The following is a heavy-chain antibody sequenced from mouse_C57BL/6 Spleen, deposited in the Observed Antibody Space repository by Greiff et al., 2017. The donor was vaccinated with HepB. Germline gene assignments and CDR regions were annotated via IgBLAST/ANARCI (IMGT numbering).Heavy chain of an antibody. CDR2: IYPRDGST. Sequence: VQLQQSDAELVKPGASVKISCKVSGYTFTDHTIHWMKQRPEQGLEWIGYIYPRDGSTKYNEKSKGKATLTADKSSSTAYMQLNSLTSEDSAVYCCARLYDYDEGFAYWGQGTLVTVSA. J-gene: IGHJ3*01. V-gene: IGHV1-78*01. CDR3: ARLYDYDEGFAY. CDR1: GYTFTDHT. D-gene: IGHD2-4*01.